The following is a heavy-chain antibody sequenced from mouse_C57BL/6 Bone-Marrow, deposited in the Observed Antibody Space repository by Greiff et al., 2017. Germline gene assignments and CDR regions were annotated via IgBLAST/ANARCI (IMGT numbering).Heavy chain of an antibody. D-gene: IGHD2-3*01. CDR2: ISDGGSYT. Sequence: EVQGVESGGGLVKPGGSLKLSCAASGFTFSSYAMSWVRQTPEKRLEWVATISDGGSYTYYPENVKGRFTISIDNAKNNLYTKMSHLKSEDTAMYYCARDPDGYFYFDYWGQGTTLTVSS. CDR1: GFTFSSYA. CDR3: ARDPDGYFYFDY. V-gene: IGHV5-4*01. J-gene: IGHJ2*01.